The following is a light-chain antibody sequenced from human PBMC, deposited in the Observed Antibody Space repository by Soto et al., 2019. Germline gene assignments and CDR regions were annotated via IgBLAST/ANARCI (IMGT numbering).Light chain of an antibody. CDR3: QQYGSSLPWT. CDR2: GAS. Sequence: EIVLTQSPGTLSLSPGERATLSCRASQSVSNYLAWYQQKPGQAPRLLIYGASSRATGIPDRFSGSGSGTDFTLTISRLEPEDFAVFYCQQYGSSLPWTFGQGTKVEIK. J-gene: IGKJ1*01. V-gene: IGKV3-20*01. CDR1: QSVSNY.